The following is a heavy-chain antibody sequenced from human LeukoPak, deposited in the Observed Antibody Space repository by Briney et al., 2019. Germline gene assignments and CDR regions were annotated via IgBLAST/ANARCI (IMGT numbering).Heavy chain of an antibody. D-gene: IGHD6-19*01. V-gene: IGHV3-30-3*01. Sequence: GRSLRLSCAASGFTFSSYAMHWVRQAPGKGLEWVAVISYDGSNKYYADSVKGRFTISRDNSKNTLYLQMNSLRAEDTAVYYCASPHRGIAVAAYGRGFDYWGQGTLVTVSS. J-gene: IGHJ4*02. CDR3: ASPHRGIAVAAYGRGFDY. CDR2: ISYDGSNK. CDR1: GFTFSSYA.